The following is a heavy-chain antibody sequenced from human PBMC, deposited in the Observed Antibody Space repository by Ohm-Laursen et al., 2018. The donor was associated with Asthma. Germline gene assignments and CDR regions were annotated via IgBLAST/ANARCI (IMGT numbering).Heavy chain of an antibody. CDR1: GFTFSSYS. J-gene: IGHJ4*02. V-gene: IGHV3-21*01. CDR2: IKSSGSNI. D-gene: IGHD6-19*01. Sequence: SLRLSCAASGFTFSSYSMSWVRQAPGKGLEWVSSIKSSGSNIYYADSVRGRFTISRDNAKNSLYLQMDSLRVEDTAVYYCARGRSGWSRDYWGQGTLVTVSS. CDR3: ARGRSGWSRDY.